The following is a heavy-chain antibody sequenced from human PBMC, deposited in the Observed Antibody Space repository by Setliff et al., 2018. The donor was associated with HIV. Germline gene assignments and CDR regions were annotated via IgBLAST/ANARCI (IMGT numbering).Heavy chain of an antibody. D-gene: IGHD3-22*01. CDR1: GFTFDDYA. V-gene: IGHV3-43D*03. CDR2: ISWDGGST. J-gene: IGHJ4*02. Sequence: LRLSCAASGFTFDDYAMHWVRQAPGKGLEWVSLISWDGGSTYYADSVKGRFTISRDNSKNSLYLQMNSLRAEDTALYYCAKAPGSSGYYYYFDYWGQGTLVTVSS. CDR3: AKAPGSSGYYYYFDY.